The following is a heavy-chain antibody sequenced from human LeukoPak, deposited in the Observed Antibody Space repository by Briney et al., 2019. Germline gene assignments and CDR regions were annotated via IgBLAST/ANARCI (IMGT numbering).Heavy chain of an antibody. Sequence: GGSLRLSCAASGFTISSFPMNWVRQAPGKGLEWVSYISGSGTIISYADSVRGRLTISRDNAKNSLYLQMNRLRAEDTAVYYCARERDDYYFDYWGQGTLVTVSS. D-gene: IGHD3-3*01. J-gene: IGHJ4*02. CDR1: GFTISSFP. CDR2: ISGSGTII. V-gene: IGHV3-48*03. CDR3: ARERDDYYFDY.